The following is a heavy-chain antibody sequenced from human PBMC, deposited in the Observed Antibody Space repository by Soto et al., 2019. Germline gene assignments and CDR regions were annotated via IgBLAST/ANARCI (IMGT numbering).Heavy chain of an antibody. J-gene: IGHJ4*02. CDR1: GGSISSYYW. CDR3: AHRRGAYYFDF. Sequence: TLSLTCTVSGGSISSYYWSWIRQPPGKALEWLALIYWDGDKRYSPSLKSRLTITKDTSKNQVVLTMTNMDPVDTATYYCAHRRGAYYFDFWGLGTLVT. D-gene: IGHD1-26*01. CDR2: IYWDGDK. V-gene: IGHV2-5*08.